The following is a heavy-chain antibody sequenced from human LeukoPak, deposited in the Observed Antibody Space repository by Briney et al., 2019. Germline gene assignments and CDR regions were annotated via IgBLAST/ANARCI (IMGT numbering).Heavy chain of an antibody. CDR1: GFTFSSYA. V-gene: IGHV3-23*01. D-gene: IGHD6-13*01. Sequence: GGSLRLSCAASGFTFSSYAMSWVRQAPGKGMEWVSAISGSGGSTYYADSVKGRFTISRDNSKNTLYLQMNSLRAEDTAVYYCAKGTGGSSWSPFDYWGQGTLVTVSS. CDR3: AKGTGGSSWSPFDY. CDR2: ISGSGGST. J-gene: IGHJ4*02.